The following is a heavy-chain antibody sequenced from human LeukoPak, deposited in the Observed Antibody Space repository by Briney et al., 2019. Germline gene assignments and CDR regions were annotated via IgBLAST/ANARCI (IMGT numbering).Heavy chain of an antibody. V-gene: IGHV4-39*01. Sequence: SETLSLTCTVSGGSISSSSYYWGWIRQPPGKGLEWIGSIYYSGSTYYNPSLKSRVTISVDTSENQFSLKLSSVTAADTAVYYCARRVIRYCSSTSCSTHYYYYYMDVWGKGTTVTVSS. CDR1: GGSISSSSYY. D-gene: IGHD2-2*01. CDR2: IYYSGST. CDR3: ARRVIRYCSSTSCSTHYYYYYMDV. J-gene: IGHJ6*03.